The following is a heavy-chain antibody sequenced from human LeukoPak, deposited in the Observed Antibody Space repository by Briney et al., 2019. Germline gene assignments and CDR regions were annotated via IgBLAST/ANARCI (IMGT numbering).Heavy chain of an antibody. Sequence: GGSLRLSCAASGFMFSSYAMSWVRQAPGKGLEWVSAISGSGDSTYYADSVKGRFTISRDNSENTLCLQMNSLRVEDTAIYYCAKVEGATWYGESEYYFDYWGQGTLVTVSA. CDR1: GFMFSSYA. D-gene: IGHD3-10*01. CDR3: AKVEGATWYGESEYYFDY. CDR2: ISGSGDST. J-gene: IGHJ4*02. V-gene: IGHV3-23*01.